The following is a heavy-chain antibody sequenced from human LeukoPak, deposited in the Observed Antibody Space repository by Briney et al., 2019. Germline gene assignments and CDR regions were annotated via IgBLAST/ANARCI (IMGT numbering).Heavy chain of an antibody. D-gene: IGHD2-15*01. Sequence: SETLSLTCSVSGGSMSSYYWSWIRQPPGKGLEWIGYVYNSGSTNYNPSLKSRVTISVDTSKNQFSLKLNSVTAADTAVYYCARVVYYYYYMDVWGKGTTVTVS. V-gene: IGHV4-59*08. CDR3: ARVVYYYYYMDV. CDR1: GGSMSSYY. CDR2: VYNSGST. J-gene: IGHJ6*03.